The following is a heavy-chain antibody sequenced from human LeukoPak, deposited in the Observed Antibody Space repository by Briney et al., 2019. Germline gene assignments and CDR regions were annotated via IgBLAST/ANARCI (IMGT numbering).Heavy chain of an antibody. CDR2: VYRRGST. CDR1: GGSLSSNYC. Sequence: PSEALSLPRPVSGGSLSSNYCWGWVRPFPGKGVGGVGEVYRRGSTSYNPSLKSRVVISIDKSKNQYSLNLNSVTAADTAMYYCGRHAYGDSSAAFDIWGQGTMVIVSS. CDR3: GRHAYGDSSAAFDI. D-gene: IGHD4-17*01. V-gene: IGHV4-4*02. J-gene: IGHJ3*02.